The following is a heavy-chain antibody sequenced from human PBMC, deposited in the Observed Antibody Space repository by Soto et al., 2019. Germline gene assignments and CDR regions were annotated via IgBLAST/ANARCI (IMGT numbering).Heavy chain of an antibody. J-gene: IGHJ4*02. V-gene: IGHV3-23*01. Sequence: VGSLRLSCAASGFTFSSYAMSWVRQAPGKGLEWVSTTSGSGGSTCYADSVKGRFTISRDNSKNTLCLQMNSLGAEDTAVYSCAQTVAGDYWGQGTLVTVSS. CDR3: AQTVAGDY. CDR1: GFTFSSYA. CDR2: TSGSGGST. D-gene: IGHD6-19*01.